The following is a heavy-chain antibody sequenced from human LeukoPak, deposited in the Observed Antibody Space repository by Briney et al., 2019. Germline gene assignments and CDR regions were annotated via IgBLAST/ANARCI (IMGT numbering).Heavy chain of an antibody. CDR1: GFTFSSYG. D-gene: IGHD6-19*01. CDR2: VSYDGRYR. V-gene: IGHV3-30*18. CDR3: AKFGVAAGTDYWYFDL. J-gene: IGHJ2*01. Sequence: PGRSLRLSCVASGFTFSSYGMYWVRQAPGKGLERVAVVSYDGRYRYYADSVKGRFTISRDNSKNTLYLQMDSLRAEDTAVYYGAKFGVAAGTDYWYFDLWGRGTLVTVSS.